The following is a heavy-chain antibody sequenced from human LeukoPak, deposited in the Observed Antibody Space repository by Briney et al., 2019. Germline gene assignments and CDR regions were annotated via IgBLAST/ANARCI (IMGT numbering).Heavy chain of an antibody. D-gene: IGHD5-18*01. CDR1: GYTFTSYD. Sequence: ASVKVSCKASGYTFTSYDINWVRQATGQGLEWMGWMNPNSGNTGYAQKFQGRVTMTRNTSISTAYMELSSLRSEDTAVYYCARGLDPAMATGYWGQGTLVTVSS. CDR2: MNPNSGNT. V-gene: IGHV1-8*01. CDR3: ARGLDPAMATGY. J-gene: IGHJ4*02.